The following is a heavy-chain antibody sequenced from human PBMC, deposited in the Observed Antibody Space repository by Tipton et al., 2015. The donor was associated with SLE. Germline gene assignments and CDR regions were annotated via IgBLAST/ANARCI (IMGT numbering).Heavy chain of an antibody. CDR1: DYSISSGYY. J-gene: IGHJ4*02. D-gene: IGHD3-22*01. CDR3: ARHDYDSNGYYQQYFDY. CDR2: INYSGST. V-gene: IGHV4-38-2*01. Sequence: TLSLTCAVSDYSISSGYYWGWIRQSPGKGLEWIGSINYSGSTYYNPSLKSRVTISVDTSKNRFSLKLSSVTAADTAVYYCARHDYDSNGYYQQYFDYWGQGTLVTVSS.